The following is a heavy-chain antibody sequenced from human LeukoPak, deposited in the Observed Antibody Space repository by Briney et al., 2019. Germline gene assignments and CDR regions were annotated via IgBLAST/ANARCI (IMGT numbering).Heavy chain of an antibody. CDR3: AKKKPGKGDRFDY. Sequence: TGGSLRLSCEASGFTFSRYGMHWVRQTPGKGLEWVAYIQFDGNNKRYADSVKGRFTISRDNSKNTLYLQMNTLKAEDTALYYCAKKKPGKGDRFDYWGQGTLLTVSS. CDR1: GFTFSRYG. V-gene: IGHV3-30*02. J-gene: IGHJ4*02. CDR2: IQFDGNNK. D-gene: IGHD2-21*02.